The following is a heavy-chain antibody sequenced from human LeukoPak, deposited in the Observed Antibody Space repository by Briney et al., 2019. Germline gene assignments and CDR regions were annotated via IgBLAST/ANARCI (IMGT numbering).Heavy chain of an antibody. V-gene: IGHV1-2*02. CDR1: GYTFTGYY. Sequence: ASVKVSCKASGYTFTGYYMHWARQAPGQGLEWMGWINPNSGGTNYAQKFQGGVTMTRDTSISTAYMELSRLRSDDTAVYYCARDNHPPLYDSSVKGWFDPWGQGTLVTVSS. CDR3: ARDNHPPLYDSSVKGWFDP. D-gene: IGHD3-22*01. CDR2: INPNSGGT. J-gene: IGHJ5*02.